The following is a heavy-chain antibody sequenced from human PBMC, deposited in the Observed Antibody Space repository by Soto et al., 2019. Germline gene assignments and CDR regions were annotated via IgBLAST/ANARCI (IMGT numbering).Heavy chain of an antibody. V-gene: IGHV3-23*01. CDR1: GFTFSSYA. CDR2: ISGSGGST. J-gene: IGHJ4*02. D-gene: IGHD5-12*01. Sequence: GWSLRLSCAASGFTFSSYAMSWVRQAPGKGLEWVSSISGSGGSTYYADSVKGRFTISRDNSKNTLYLQMNSLRAEDTAVYYCANHRSRDGYNFDYWGQGTMGTVSS. CDR3: ANHRSRDGYNFDY.